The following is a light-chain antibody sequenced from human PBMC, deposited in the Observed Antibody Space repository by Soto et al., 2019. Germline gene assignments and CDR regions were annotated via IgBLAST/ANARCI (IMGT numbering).Light chain of an antibody. J-gene: IGKJ1*01. CDR3: QHCNSYSEA. CDR2: KAS. V-gene: IGKV1-5*03. Sequence: DIQITHSPATLSGSVGDRVTITCRASQTISSWLAWYQQKPGKAPKLLIYKASTLKSGVPSRFSGSGSGTEFTLTISSLQPDDFATYYCQHCNSYSEAFGQGTKVDIK. CDR1: QTISSW.